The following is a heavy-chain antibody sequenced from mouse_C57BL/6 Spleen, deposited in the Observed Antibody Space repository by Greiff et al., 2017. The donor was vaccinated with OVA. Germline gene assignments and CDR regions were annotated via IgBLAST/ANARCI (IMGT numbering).Heavy chain of an antibody. CDR2: IYPGDGDT. Sequence: VQLQQSGPELVKPGASVKISCKASGYAFSSSWMNWVKQRPGKGLEWIGRIYPGDGDTNYNGKFKGKATLTADKSSSTAYMQLSSLTSEDSAVYFCARLTPYAMDYWGQGTSVTVSS. CDR3: ARLTPYAMDY. CDR1: GYAFSSSW. J-gene: IGHJ4*01. V-gene: IGHV1-82*01.